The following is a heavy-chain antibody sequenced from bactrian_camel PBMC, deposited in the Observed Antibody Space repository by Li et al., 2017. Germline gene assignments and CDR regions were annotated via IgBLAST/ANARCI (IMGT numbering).Heavy chain of an antibody. V-gene: IGHV3S55*01. CDR1: GRSNRSPY. J-gene: IGHJ4*01. CDR2: IDRDGVT. CDR3: AADGGGTWCRPSGGNRPSSDGSGPRVGY. D-gene: IGHD7*01. Sequence: HVQLVESGGGSVQAGGSLNLACAVSGRSNRSPYMGWFRQVPGKEREGVAVIDRDGVTDYADSVKGRFTISKDNTKNTLSLQMNNLKPDDSAMYYCAADGGGTWCRPSGGNRPSSDGSGPRVGYWGQGTQVTVS.